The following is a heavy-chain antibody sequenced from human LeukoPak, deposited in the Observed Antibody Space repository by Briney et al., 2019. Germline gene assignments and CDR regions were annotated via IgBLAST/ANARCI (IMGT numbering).Heavy chain of an antibody. J-gene: IGHJ5*02. CDR3: ARSDYDFWSGYHNWFDP. V-gene: IGHV4-38-2*02. CDR1: GYSISSGYY. CDR2: IYHSGST. D-gene: IGHD3-3*01. Sequence: SETLSLTCTVSGYSISSGYYWGWIRQPPGKGLEWIGSIYHSGSTYYNPSLKSRVTISVDTSKNQFSLKLSSVTAADTAVYYCARSDYDFWSGYHNWFDPWGQGTLVTVSS.